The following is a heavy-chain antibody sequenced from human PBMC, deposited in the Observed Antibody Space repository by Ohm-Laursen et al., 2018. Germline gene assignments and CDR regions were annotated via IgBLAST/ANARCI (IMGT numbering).Heavy chain of an antibody. CDR1: GDSVRKYF. J-gene: IGHJ4*02. CDR3: AVPEYDY. D-gene: IGHD6-6*01. Sequence: SETLSLTCTVSGDSVRKYFWNWVRQPPGKGLEWIGLISYDGTTHYNPSLKSRVTISIDMSKNQFSLRLTSVTAADTAVYYCAVPEYDYWGQGTLVTVSS. V-gene: IGHV4-59*02. CDR2: ISYDGTT.